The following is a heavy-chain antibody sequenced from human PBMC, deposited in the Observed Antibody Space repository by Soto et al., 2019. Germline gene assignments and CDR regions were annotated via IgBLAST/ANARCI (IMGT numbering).Heavy chain of an antibody. CDR3: GRQPGHCGSTTCFGYYSVDV. D-gene: IGHD2-2*01. CDR1: GGSISSSSYS. Sequence: QLQLQESGPRLVKPSETLSLTCSVSGGSISSSSYSWGWIRQPPGKGLEWIGTIYYSGSTHYNPSLEGRVAISDDTPKDQLYLRLSSVTAADTAVYYCGRQPGHCGSTTCFGYYSVDVWGQGTKVTVS. J-gene: IGHJ6*02. CDR2: IYYSGST. V-gene: IGHV4-39*01.